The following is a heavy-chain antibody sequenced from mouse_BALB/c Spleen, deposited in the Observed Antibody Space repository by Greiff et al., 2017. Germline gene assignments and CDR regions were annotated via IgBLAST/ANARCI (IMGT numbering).Heavy chain of an antibody. CDR1: GYTFSSYW. Sequence: SGAELMKPGASVKISCKATGYTFSSYWIEWVKQRPGHGLEWIGEILPGSGSTNYNEKFKGKATFTADTSSNTAYMQLSSLTSEDSAVYYCARMITTLYYFDYWGQGTTLTVSS. J-gene: IGHJ2*01. CDR2: ILPGSGST. D-gene: IGHD2-4*01. V-gene: IGHV1-9*01. CDR3: ARMITTLYYFDY.